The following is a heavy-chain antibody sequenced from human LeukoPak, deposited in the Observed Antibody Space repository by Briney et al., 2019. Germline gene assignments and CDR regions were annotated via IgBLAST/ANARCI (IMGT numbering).Heavy chain of an antibody. Sequence: GGSLRLSCAASGFTFSSYEMDWVRQAPGKGLEWVSYISSSGSTIYYADSVKGRFTISRDNAKNSLYLQMNSLRAEDTAVYYCARASDFGDFYYYGMDVWGQGTSVTVSS. J-gene: IGHJ6*02. V-gene: IGHV3-48*03. CDR2: ISSSGSTI. CDR1: GFTFSSYE. CDR3: ARASDFGDFYYYGMDV. D-gene: IGHD3-3*01.